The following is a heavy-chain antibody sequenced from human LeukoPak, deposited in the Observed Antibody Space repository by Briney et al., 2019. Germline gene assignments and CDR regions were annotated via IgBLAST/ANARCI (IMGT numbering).Heavy chain of an antibody. Sequence: ASVKVSCKASGYTFTSYAMHWVRQAPGQRLEWMGWINAGNGDTKYSQKFQGRVTITRDTSASTAYMELSSLRSEDTAVYYCARGTAMDAFDIWGQGTMVTVSS. CDR3: ARGTAMDAFDI. J-gene: IGHJ3*02. V-gene: IGHV1-3*01. CDR1: GYTFTSYA. D-gene: IGHD5-18*01. CDR2: INAGNGDT.